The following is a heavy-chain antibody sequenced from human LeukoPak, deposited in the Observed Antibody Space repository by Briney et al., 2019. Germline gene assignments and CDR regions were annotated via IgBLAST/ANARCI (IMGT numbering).Heavy chain of an antibody. CDR2: IRYDGTNK. V-gene: IGHV3-30*02. J-gene: IGHJ4*02. Sequence: PGGSLRLSCAASGFMFSSFGMHWVRQAPGKGLEWVAFIRYDGTNKYYADSVKGRLTISRDNSKNTLYLQMNSLGAEDTAVYYCARVWFGYFFQWGQGALVTVSS. CDR3: ARVWFGYFFQ. D-gene: IGHD3-10*01. CDR1: GFMFSSFG.